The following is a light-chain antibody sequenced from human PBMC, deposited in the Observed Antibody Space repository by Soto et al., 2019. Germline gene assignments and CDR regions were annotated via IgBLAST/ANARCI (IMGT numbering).Light chain of an antibody. CDR3: LQDYNYPWT. Sequence: AIQMTQSPSSLSASVGDRVTITCRASQGIKNDLGWYQQKPGKAPKLLIYSASSLQSGVPSRFSGSGSGTDFTLTISSLQPEDFATYYCLQDYNYPWTFGQGTKVEIK. V-gene: IGKV1-6*01. J-gene: IGKJ1*01. CDR1: QGIKND. CDR2: SAS.